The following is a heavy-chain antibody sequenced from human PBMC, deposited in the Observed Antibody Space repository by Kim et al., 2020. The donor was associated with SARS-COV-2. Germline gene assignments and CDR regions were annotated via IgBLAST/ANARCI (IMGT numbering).Heavy chain of an antibody. D-gene: IGHD6-13*01. CDR2: ISSSSSYI. V-gene: IGHV3-21*01. Sequence: GGSLRLSCAASGFTFSSYSMNWVRQAPGKGLEWVSSISSSSSYIYYADSVKGRFTISRDNAKNSLYLQMNSLRAEDTAVYYCARGLYSSSFDFDYWGQGTLVTVSS. J-gene: IGHJ4*02. CDR3: ARGLYSSSFDFDY. CDR1: GFTFSSYS.